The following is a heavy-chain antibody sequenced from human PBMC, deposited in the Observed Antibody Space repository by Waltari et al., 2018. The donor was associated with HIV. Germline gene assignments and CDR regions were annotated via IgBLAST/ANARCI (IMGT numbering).Heavy chain of an antibody. Sequence: EVQLVESGGGFIEPGGSLRLSCTASGFTFTSAWLRWVRQAPGKGLEWVGHIRAKTDGGTTDYAAPVKGRFSISRDDSKNTLYLEMSSLKAEDTAFYYCTTGTFQQLYSWGRGTLVTVSS. D-gene: IGHD1-26*01. J-gene: IGHJ4*02. CDR3: TTGTFQQLYS. CDR2: IRAKTDGGTT. V-gene: IGHV3-15*01. CDR1: GFTFTSAW.